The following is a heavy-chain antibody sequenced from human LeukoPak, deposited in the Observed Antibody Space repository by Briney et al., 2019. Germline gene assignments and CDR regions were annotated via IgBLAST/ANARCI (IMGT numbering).Heavy chain of an antibody. CDR2: LSFDGSKE. Sequence: PGGSLRLPCAASGFRFRTSSMHWVRQAPGKGREGVAVLSFDGSKEYYAHSVKGRFTISRGNTENTLSLQMNRLGTEDTAVYYGARRHSSGWNYTGVWGRGTTVTVSS. J-gene: IGHJ6*03. CDR1: GFRFRTSS. V-gene: IGHV3-30*01. CDR3: ARRHSSGWNYTGV. D-gene: IGHD6-25*01.